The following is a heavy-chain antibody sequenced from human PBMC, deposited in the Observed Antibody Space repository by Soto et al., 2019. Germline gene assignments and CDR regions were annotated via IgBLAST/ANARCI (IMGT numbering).Heavy chain of an antibody. V-gene: IGHV3-48*04. D-gene: IGHD6-13*01. CDR1: GFTFSSYS. CDR3: ARDGQLYSSSWYYFDY. CDR2: ISSSSSTI. Sequence: GGSLRLSCAASGFTFSSYSMNWVRQAPGKGLEWVSYISSSSSTIYYADSVKGRFTISRDNAKNSLYLQMNSLRAEDTAVYYCARDGQLYSSSWYYFDYWGQGTLVTVSS. J-gene: IGHJ4*02.